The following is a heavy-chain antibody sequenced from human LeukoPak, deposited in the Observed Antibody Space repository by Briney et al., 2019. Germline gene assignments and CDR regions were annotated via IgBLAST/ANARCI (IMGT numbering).Heavy chain of an antibody. D-gene: IGHD5-12*01. J-gene: IGHJ4*02. CDR3: ARTSSGYDFYYFDY. Sequence: SLPALVKPTQTLTLTCAFSGFSLGTSGMCVSWIRQPPGKALEWLARIDCDDDKYYSTSLKTRLTISTDTSKNQVVLTMTNIDPVDTATYYWARTSSGYDFYYFDYWGQGTLVTVSS. CDR1: GFSLGTSGMC. CDR2: IDCDDDK. V-gene: IGHV2-70*11.